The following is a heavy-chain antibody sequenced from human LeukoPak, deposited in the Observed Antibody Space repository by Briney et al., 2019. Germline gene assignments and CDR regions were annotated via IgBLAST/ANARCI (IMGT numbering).Heavy chain of an antibody. J-gene: IGHJ6*02. V-gene: IGHV4-59*01. Sequence: SETLSPTCTVSGGSISRYYWSWIRQPPGKGLEWIGYIYYSGSTNYNPSLKSRVTISVDTSKNQFSLKLSSVTAADTAVYYCARDSVVVVAATQDYYYYGMDVWGQGTTVTVSS. D-gene: IGHD2-15*01. CDR2: IYYSGST. CDR3: ARDSVVVVAATQDYYYYGMDV. CDR1: GGSISRYY.